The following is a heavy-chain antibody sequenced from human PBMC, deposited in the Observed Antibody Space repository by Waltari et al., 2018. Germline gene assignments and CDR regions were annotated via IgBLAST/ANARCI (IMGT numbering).Heavy chain of an antibody. J-gene: IGHJ5*02. CDR2: ISHSGST. D-gene: IGHD3-10*01. CDR3: VRDLGGSGNSWFDA. Sequence: QVQLQESAPALARPSETLSPTCAVPSYSISTGYFWGWIRQPPGKGLQWIGSISHSGSTYYNPSLKSRVTLSVDTSKNQFALKVTSVTAADTATYYCVRDLGGSGNSWFDAWGQGSLVIVSS. V-gene: IGHV4-38-2*02. CDR1: SYSISTGYF.